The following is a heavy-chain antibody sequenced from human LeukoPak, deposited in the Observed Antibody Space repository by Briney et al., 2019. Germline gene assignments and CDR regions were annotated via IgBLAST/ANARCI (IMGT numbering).Heavy chain of an antibody. D-gene: IGHD3-9*01. V-gene: IGHV1-2*02. Sequence: ASVKVSCKASGYTFTGYYMHWVRQAPGQGLEWMGWINPNSGGTNYAQKFQGRVTMTRDTSISTAYMELSRLRSDNTAVYYCARDQSYDILTGHFDYWGQGTLVTVSS. CDR1: GYTFTGYY. CDR3: ARDQSYDILTGHFDY. CDR2: INPNSGGT. J-gene: IGHJ4*02.